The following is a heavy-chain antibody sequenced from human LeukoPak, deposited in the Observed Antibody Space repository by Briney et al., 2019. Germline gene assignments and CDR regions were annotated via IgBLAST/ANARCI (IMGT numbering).Heavy chain of an antibody. J-gene: IGHJ6*02. CDR2: IYHSGST. CDR1: GGSISSSNW. V-gene: IGHV4-4*02. Sequence: PSETLSLTCTVSGGSISSSNWWSWVRQPPGKGLEWIGEIYHSGSTNYNPSLKSRVTISVDKSKNQFSLKLSSVTAADTAVYYCARNTANDYYYYGMDVWGQGTLVTVSS. CDR3: ARNTANDYYYYGMDV.